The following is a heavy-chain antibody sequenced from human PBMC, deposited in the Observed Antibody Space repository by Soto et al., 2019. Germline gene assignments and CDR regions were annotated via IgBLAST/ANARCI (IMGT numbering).Heavy chain of an antibody. CDR3: ARAPSRGLVQVY. D-gene: IGHD6-19*01. J-gene: IGHJ4*02. Sequence: SVKVSCKASGGTFSSYAISWVRQAPGQGLEWMGGIIPIFGTANYAQKFQGRVTITADESTSTAYMELRSLRSEDTAVYYCARAPSRGLVQVYWGQGTLVTVSS. CDR1: GGTFSSYA. CDR2: IIPIFGTA. V-gene: IGHV1-69*13.